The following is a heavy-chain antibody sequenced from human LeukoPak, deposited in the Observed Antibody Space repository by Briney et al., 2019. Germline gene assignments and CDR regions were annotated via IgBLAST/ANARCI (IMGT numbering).Heavy chain of an antibody. CDR1: GGSFSSIY. Sequence: PSETLSLTCSLSGGSFSSIYLSWIRQPPGKGLEWIGYSSYTADSNYNPSHKSRVTISIDTSKNQFSLRLTSVTAADTAVYNCAASSHSGSYRAHWGQGTLVTVSS. J-gene: IGHJ4*02. CDR3: AASSHSGSYRAH. V-gene: IGHV4-59*12. D-gene: IGHD3-10*01. CDR2: SSYTADS.